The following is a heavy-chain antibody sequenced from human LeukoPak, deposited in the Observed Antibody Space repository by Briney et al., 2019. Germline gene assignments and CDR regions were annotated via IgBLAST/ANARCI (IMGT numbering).Heavy chain of an antibody. CDR2: IYTSGTT. CDR3: GRDGGLRHLQH. D-gene: IGHD3-16*01. Sequence: SETLSLSCTVSGDYISCYYWSWIRQPAGKGLEWIGLIYTSGTTNYNPDLMSRRIMTVGTSKNHFSLLLISVIAAENAVFYCGRDGGLRHLQHWGQGKLVIVSS. CDR1: GDYISCYY. J-gene: IGHJ1*01. V-gene: IGHV4-4*07.